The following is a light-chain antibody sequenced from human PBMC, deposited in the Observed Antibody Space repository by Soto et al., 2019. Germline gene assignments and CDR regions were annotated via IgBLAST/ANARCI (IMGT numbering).Light chain of an antibody. CDR3: LLSYNGPFV. Sequence: QAVLTQEPSLTVSPGGTVTLTCGSSTGAVTSGHYPYWFQQKPGQAPRTLIYDTNNKHSWTPARFSGSLLGGKAALTLSGAQPEDEAEYYCLLSYNGPFVFGTGTKVTVL. J-gene: IGLJ1*01. CDR1: TGAVTSGHY. V-gene: IGLV7-46*01. CDR2: DTN.